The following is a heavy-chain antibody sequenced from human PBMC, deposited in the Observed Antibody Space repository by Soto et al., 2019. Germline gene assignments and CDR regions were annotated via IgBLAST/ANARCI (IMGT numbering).Heavy chain of an antibody. V-gene: IGHV3-48*02. Sequence: PGGSLRLSCAAPGLSFSTPTTNWVRQAPGKGMEWVSSIRSGSTTIYYADSVKGRFTISRDNGKNSLYLQMNSLRDEDTAVYYCARVRGNDASDYYGMDVWGQGTTVTVSS. J-gene: IGHJ6*02. CDR3: ARVRGNDASDYYGMDV. D-gene: IGHD1-1*01. CDR2: IRSGSTTI. CDR1: GLSFSTPT.